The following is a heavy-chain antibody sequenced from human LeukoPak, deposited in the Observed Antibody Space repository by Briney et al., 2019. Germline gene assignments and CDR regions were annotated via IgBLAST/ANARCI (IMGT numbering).Heavy chain of an antibody. CDR1: GGSISSYY. CDR3: ARGRGYYDSSGYYYFFDY. CDR2: IYYSGST. V-gene: IGHV4-59*01. D-gene: IGHD3-22*01. Sequence: PSETLSLTCTVSGGSISSYYWSWIRQPPGKGLEWIGYIYYSGSTNYNPSLKSRVTISVDTSKNQFSLKLSSVTAADTAVYYCARGRGYYDSSGYYYFFDYWGQGTLVTVSS. J-gene: IGHJ4*02.